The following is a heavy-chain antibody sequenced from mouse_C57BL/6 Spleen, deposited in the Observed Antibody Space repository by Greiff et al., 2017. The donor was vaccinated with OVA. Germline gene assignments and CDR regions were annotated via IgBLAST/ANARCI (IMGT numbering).Heavy chain of an antibody. Sequence: VQLQQSGPGLVAPSQSLSITCTVSGFSLTSYGVHWVRQPPGKGLEWLVVIWSDGSTTYNSALKSRLSISKDNSKSQVFLKMNSLQTDDTAMYYCARHDSKGAWFAYWGQGTLVTVSA. CDR3: ARHDSKGAWFAY. CDR1: GFSLTSYG. CDR2: IWSDGST. J-gene: IGHJ3*01. D-gene: IGHD2-5*01. V-gene: IGHV2-6-1*01.